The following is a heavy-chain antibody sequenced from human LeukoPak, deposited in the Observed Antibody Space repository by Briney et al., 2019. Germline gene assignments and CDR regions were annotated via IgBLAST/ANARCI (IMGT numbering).Heavy chain of an antibody. V-gene: IGHV4-59*01. Sequence: PSETLSLTCTVSGGSISSYYWSWIRQPPGKGLEWIGYIYYSGSTNYNPSLKSRVTISVDTSKNQFSLKLSSVTAADAAVYYCAGPGSYSPIDYWGQGTLVTVSS. J-gene: IGHJ4*02. CDR3: AGPGSYSPIDY. CDR2: IYYSGST. D-gene: IGHD3-10*01. CDR1: GGSISSYY.